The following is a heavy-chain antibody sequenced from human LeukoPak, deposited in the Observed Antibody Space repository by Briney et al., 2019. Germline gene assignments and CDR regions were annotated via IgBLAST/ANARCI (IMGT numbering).Heavy chain of an antibody. Sequence: PGRSLRLSCAASGFIFSSYAISWVRQAPGQGLEWMGGIIPIFGTANYAQKFQGRVTITADKSTSTAYMELSSLRSEDTAVYYCARLYYYDSSGYFDAFDIWGQGTMVTVSS. J-gene: IGHJ3*02. CDR3: ARLYYYDSSGYFDAFDI. V-gene: IGHV1-69*06. CDR1: GFIFSSYA. CDR2: IIPIFGTA. D-gene: IGHD3-22*01.